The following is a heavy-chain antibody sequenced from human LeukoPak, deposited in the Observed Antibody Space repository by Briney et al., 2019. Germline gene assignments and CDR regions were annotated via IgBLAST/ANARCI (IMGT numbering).Heavy chain of an antibody. V-gene: IGHV1-8*03. CDR2: MNPNSGNT. CDR3: ARGYSSWDHYDY. J-gene: IGHJ4*02. Sequence: ASVKVSCKASGYTFTSYDINWVRQATGQGLEWMGWMNPNSGNTGYAQKFQGRVTTTRNTSISTAYMELSSLRSEDTAVYYCARGYSSWDHYDYWGQGTLVTVSS. CDR1: GYTFTSYD. D-gene: IGHD6-13*01.